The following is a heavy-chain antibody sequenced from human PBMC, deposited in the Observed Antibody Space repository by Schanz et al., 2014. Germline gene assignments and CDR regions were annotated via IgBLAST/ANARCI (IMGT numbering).Heavy chain of an antibody. CDR3: ARDGGFDSINAFDF. CDR2: IYTSGST. Sequence: QVQLQESGPGLVKPSETLSLTCTVSGGSISSYYWSWIRQPAGKGLEWIGRIYTSGSTNYNPSLKSRVTMSVDPSKNQFSLKLSSVSAADTAVYYCARDGGFDSINAFDFWGQGTMVTVSS. J-gene: IGHJ3*01. D-gene: IGHD3-10*01. V-gene: IGHV4-4*07. CDR1: GGSISSYY.